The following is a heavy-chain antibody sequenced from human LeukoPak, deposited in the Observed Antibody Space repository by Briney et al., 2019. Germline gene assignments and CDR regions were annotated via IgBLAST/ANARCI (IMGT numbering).Heavy chain of an antibody. CDR1: GFTLTSYW. CDR3: ARYYYGSGSPPHFDY. CDR2: IKYDGTEK. D-gene: IGHD3-10*01. J-gene: IGHJ4*02. Sequence: GGSLRLSCAASGFTLTSYWMSWVRQAPGKGLEWVANIKYDGTEKNYVDSVKGRFTISRDNAKNSLYQQMNSLRAEDTAVYYCARYYYGSGSPPHFDYWGQGTLVTVSS. V-gene: IGHV3-7*01.